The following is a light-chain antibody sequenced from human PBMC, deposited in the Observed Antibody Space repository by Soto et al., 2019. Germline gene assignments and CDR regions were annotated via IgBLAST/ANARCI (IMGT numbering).Light chain of an antibody. CDR1: QRVSRD. CDR2: DTS. V-gene: IGKV3D-15*01. CDR3: QQYNQWPPLT. J-gene: IGKJ4*01. Sequence: EIVMTQSPAALSVSPGERVTLSCRASQRVSRDLAWYQQTPGQAPRLLIYDTSTRATGVPARFSGSGSGTEFTLTISDLQSEDFAVYYCQQYNQWPPLTFGGGTKVEIK.